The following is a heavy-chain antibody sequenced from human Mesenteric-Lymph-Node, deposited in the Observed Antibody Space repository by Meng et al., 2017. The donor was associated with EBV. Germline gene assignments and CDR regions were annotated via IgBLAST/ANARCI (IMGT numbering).Heavy chain of an antibody. CDR1: VGSLSGYY. Sequence: QVQLLQGGAGLLQPSETRSLTCGVYVGSLSGYYWNWIRQPPGKGLEWIGDINHGGSTSYNPSLKSRVTISVDTSKNEFSLKMTSVTAADTAVYYCARDRHFDPWGQGTLVTVSS. CDR2: INHGGST. V-gene: IGHV4-34*01. J-gene: IGHJ5*02. CDR3: ARDRHFDP.